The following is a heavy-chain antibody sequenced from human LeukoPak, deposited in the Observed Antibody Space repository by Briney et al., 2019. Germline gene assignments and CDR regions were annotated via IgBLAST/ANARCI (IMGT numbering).Heavy chain of an antibody. CDR3: ASGIAARLRGTQRRRAENYYYMDV. D-gene: IGHD6-6*01. CDR2: IIPIFSTA. Sequence: ASVKVSCKASGGTFSSYAISWVRQAPGQGLEWMGGIIPIFSTANYAQKFQGRVTITTDESTSTAYMELSSLRSEDTAVYYCASGIAARLRGTQRRRAENYYYMDVWGKGTTVTVSS. CDR1: GGTFSSYA. J-gene: IGHJ6*03. V-gene: IGHV1-69*05.